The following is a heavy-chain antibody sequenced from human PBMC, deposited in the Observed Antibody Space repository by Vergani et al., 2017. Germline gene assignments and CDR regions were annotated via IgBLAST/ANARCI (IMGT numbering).Heavy chain of an antibody. CDR2: INHSGST. CDR1: GGSFSGYY. CDR3: ARTTRIAAAEYPWFDY. J-gene: IGHJ4*02. V-gene: IGHV4-34*01. Sequence: QVQLQQWGAGLLKPSETLSLTCAVYGGSFSGYYWSWIRQPPGKGLEWIGEINHSGSTNYNPSLKSRVTISVDTSKNQFSLKLSSVTAADTAVYYCARTTRIAAAEYPWFDYWGQGTLVTVSS. D-gene: IGHD6-13*01.